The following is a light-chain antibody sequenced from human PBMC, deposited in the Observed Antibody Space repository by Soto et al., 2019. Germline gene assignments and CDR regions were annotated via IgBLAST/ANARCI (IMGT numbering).Light chain of an antibody. Sequence: SASAVSANIGDRVTITCRASQGISNYLAWFQQKPGKVPKRLIYAASSLQSGVPSRFSGSGSGTEFTLTISSLHPDDFATYYCEQYNMLSRFGQGTKVAIK. CDR2: AAS. CDR1: QGISNY. CDR3: EQYNMLSR. V-gene: IGKV1-17*03. J-gene: IGKJ1*01.